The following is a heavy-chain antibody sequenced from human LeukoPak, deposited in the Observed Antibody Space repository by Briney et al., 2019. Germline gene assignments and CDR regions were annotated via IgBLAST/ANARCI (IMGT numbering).Heavy chain of an antibody. CDR2: ISAYNGNT. V-gene: IGHV1-18*01. D-gene: IGHD6-19*01. CDR1: GYTFTSYG. CDR3: ARGNPGIAVAGTLGY. J-gene: IGHJ4*02. Sequence: RASVKVSCKASGYTFTSYGISWVRQAPGQGLEWMGWISAYNGNTNYAQKLQGRVTVTTDTSTSTAYMELRSLRSDDTAVYYCARGNPGIAVAGTLGYWGQGTLVTVSS.